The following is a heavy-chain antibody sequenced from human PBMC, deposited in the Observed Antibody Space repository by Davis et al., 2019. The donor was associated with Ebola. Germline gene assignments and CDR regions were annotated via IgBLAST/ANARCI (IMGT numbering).Heavy chain of an antibody. CDR1: GFTFSSYG. D-gene: IGHD3-10*01. CDR2: ISGSGGST. Sequence: GESLKISCAASGFTFSSYGMHWVRQAPGKGLEWVSAISGSGGSTYYADSVKGRFTISRDNSKNTLYLQMNSLRAEDTAVYYCAKDYGSGSYSYWGQGTLVTVSS. CDR3: AKDYGSGSYSY. J-gene: IGHJ4*02. V-gene: IGHV3-23*01.